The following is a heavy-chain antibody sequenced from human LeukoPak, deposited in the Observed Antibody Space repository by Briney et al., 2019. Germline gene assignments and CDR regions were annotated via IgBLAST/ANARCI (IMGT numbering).Heavy chain of an antibody. J-gene: IGHJ4*02. CDR3: ARVGYYYDSSGYYPY. CDR2: ISSSGSTI. CDR1: GFTFSDYY. Sequence: GGSLRLSCAAPGFTFSDYYMSWIRQAPGKGLEWVSYISSSGSTIYYADSVKGRFTISRDTAKNSLYLQMNSLRAEDTAVYYCARVGYYYDSSGYYPYWGQGTLVTVSS. D-gene: IGHD3-22*01. V-gene: IGHV3-11*01.